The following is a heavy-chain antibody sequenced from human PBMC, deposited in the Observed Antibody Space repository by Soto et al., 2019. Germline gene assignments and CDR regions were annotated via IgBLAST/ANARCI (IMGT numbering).Heavy chain of an antibody. CDR3: ARLPGPLVSVLYIYPLDARESPSDVDI. CDR2: ICGSGSNK. V-gene: IGHV3-23*01. CDR1: GFTVSSYA. D-gene: IGHD2-21*02. J-gene: IGHJ6*02. Sequence: GGSLRLSCAASGFTVSSYAMGWVRQAPGKGLEWVSAICGSGSNKYYADSVKGRFTISKDNSKNTLYLQMNDLRHEDTAVYYCARLPGPLVSVLYIYPLDARESPSDVDIWGQGTTVTVSS.